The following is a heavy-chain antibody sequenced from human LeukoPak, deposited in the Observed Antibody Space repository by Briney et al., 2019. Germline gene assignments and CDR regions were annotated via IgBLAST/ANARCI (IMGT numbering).Heavy chain of an antibody. CDR2: ISGSGGST. Sequence: GGSLRLSCAASGFTFSSYAMSWVRQAPGKGLEWVSAISGSGGSTYYADSVKGRFTISRDNSKNTLYLQMNSLRAEDTAVYHCAKVGSCTSASCPADYWGQGTLVTVSS. CDR3: AKVGSCTSASCPADY. D-gene: IGHD2-2*01. CDR1: GFTFSSYA. V-gene: IGHV3-23*01. J-gene: IGHJ4*02.